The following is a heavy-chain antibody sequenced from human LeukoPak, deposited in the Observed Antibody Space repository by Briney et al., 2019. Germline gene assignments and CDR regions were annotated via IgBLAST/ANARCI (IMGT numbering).Heavy chain of an antibody. D-gene: IGHD5-18*01. V-gene: IGHV3-21*01. J-gene: IGHJ4*02. CDR3: ARLPDPCSYGDY. CDR2: ISSSSSYI. CDR1: GFTLSSYS. Sequence: GGSLRLSCAASGFTLSSYSMNWVRQAQGKGLEWVSSISSSSSYIYYADSVKGRFTISRDNAKNSLYLQMNSLRAEDTAVYYCARLPDPCSYGDYWGQGTLVTVSS.